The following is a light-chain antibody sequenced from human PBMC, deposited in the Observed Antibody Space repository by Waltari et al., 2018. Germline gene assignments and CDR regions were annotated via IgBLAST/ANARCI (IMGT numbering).Light chain of an antibody. CDR3: QQRSFRST. V-gene: IGKV3-11*01. J-gene: IGKJ4*01. Sequence: EIVLTQSPATLSLSPGERATLSCRASQSVSSYLAWYQQKPGQAPRLLIYDASNRATGIPARFSGSGSGTDFTLTISSLEPEDVADYYCQQRSFRSTFGGGTKVEIK. CDR1: QSVSSY. CDR2: DAS.